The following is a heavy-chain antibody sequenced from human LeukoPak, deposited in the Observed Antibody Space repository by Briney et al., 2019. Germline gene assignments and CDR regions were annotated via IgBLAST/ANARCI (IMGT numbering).Heavy chain of an antibody. D-gene: IGHD4-17*01. CDR1: GFTFSSYA. V-gene: IGHV3-23*01. CDR2: IVGSGAST. Sequence: GGSLRLSCAASGFTFSSYAISWVRQAPGKGLEWVSAIVGSGASTYYADSVKVRFTISRDNSKNTLHLQMNSLRAEDTAIYHCAKVRVVGDYNWFFDLWGRGTLVTVSS. CDR3: AKVRVVGDYNWFFDL. J-gene: IGHJ2*01.